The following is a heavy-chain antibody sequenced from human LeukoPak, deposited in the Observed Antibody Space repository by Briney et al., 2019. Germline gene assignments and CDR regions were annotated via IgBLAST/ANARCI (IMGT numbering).Heavy chain of an antibody. J-gene: IGHJ6*02. Sequence: PSETLSLTCTVSGGSISRYYWSWIRQPPGKGLEWIGYIYSGSTNYNPSLRSRVTISVDTSKSQFSLKLNSVTAADTAVYYCARHTYCTNGVCYMAKYYYGMDVWGQGTTVTVSS. D-gene: IGHD2-8*01. V-gene: IGHV4-59*08. CDR2: IYSGST. CDR3: ARHTYCTNGVCYMAKYYYGMDV. CDR1: GGSISRYY.